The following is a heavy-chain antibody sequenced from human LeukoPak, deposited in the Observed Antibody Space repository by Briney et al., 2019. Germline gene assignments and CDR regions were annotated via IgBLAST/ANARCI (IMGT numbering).Heavy chain of an antibody. J-gene: IGHJ4*02. CDR3: ARGAEGIAAADSNFDY. Sequence: QTGGSLRLSCAASGFTFSDHWMSWVRQAPGKGLEWVANINEDGSDKYYVDSVKGRFTISRDNVKNSLYLQMNSLRAEDTAVYFCARGAEGIAAADSNFDYWGQGTLVTVSS. V-gene: IGHV3-7*01. CDR1: GFTFSDHW. CDR2: INEDGSDK. D-gene: IGHD6-13*01.